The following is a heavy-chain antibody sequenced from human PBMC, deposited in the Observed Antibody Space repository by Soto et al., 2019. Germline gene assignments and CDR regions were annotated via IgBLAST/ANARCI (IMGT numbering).Heavy chain of an antibody. CDR2: ISGSGGRA. CDR1: GFTFSGYV. Sequence: GGSLRLSCAASGFTFSGYVINWVRQAPGKGLEWVSAISGSGGRAYYADSVKGRFTISRDNSRNTLYLQMNSLKAEDTALYYCVKEKRTFYNHYTMDVWGQGTTVTVSS. J-gene: IGHJ6*02. V-gene: IGHV3-23*01. CDR3: VKEKRTFYNHYTMDV.